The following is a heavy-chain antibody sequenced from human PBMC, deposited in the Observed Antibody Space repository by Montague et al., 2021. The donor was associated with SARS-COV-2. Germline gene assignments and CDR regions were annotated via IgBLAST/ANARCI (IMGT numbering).Heavy chain of an antibody. CDR3: ARAASPRGAFDV. Sequence: SETLSLTCAVSGGSINSGGYSWSWIRQSPGKGLGWIGYILHSGSTYYNPSLWSRVTISVDRSKSQFSLNLTSMTAADTAVYFCARAASPRGAFDVWGQGTVVTVSS. CDR2: ILHSGST. J-gene: IGHJ3*01. CDR1: GGSINSGGYS. D-gene: IGHD3-10*01. V-gene: IGHV4-30-2*06.